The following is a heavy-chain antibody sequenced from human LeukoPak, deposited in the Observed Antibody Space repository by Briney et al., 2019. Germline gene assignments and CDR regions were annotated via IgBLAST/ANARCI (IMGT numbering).Heavy chain of an antibody. CDR3: ARDIVVVVAEPPHPDYFDY. D-gene: IGHD2-15*01. CDR2: TT. CDR1: GGSLTDGDYY. V-gene: IGHV4-61*08. Sequence: PSETLSLTCTVSGGSLTDGDYYWGWVRQPPGTGLQWIATTYEGASLKSRVTISLDTSKNQFFLRLTSVTAADTAVYYCARDIVVVVAEPPHPDYFDYWGQGTLVTVSS. J-gene: IGHJ4*02.